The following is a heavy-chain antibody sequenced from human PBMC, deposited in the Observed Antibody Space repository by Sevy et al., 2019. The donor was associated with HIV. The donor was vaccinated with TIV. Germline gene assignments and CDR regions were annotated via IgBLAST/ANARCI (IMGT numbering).Heavy chain of an antibody. J-gene: IGHJ4*02. CDR1: GFTFSNFG. V-gene: IGHV3-30*02. CDR2: IRYDGSNK. CDR3: AKDLAGPGRMYFDY. Sequence: GGSLRLSCTASGFTFSNFGMHWVRQVPGKGLEWVTFIRYDGSNKYYAASVKGRFTISRDNCKNTLYLQMDSLRPEDTAIYYCAKDLAGPGRMYFDYWGQGTLVTVSS. D-gene: IGHD6-13*01.